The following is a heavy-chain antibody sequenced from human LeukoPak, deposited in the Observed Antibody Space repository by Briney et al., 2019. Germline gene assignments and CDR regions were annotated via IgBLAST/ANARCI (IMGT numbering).Heavy chain of an antibody. CDR1: GFTFSSYG. V-gene: IGHV3-30*19. Sequence: GGSLRLSCAASGFTFSSYGMHWVRQAPGKGLEWVAVISYDGSNKYYADSVKGRFTISRDNSKNTLYLQMNSLRAEDTAVYYCARVRALWAYYFDYWGQGTLVTVSS. D-gene: IGHD4-17*01. J-gene: IGHJ4*02. CDR2: ISYDGSNK. CDR3: ARVRALWAYYFDY.